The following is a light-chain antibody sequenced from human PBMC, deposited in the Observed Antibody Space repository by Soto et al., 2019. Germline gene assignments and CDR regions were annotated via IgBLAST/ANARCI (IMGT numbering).Light chain of an antibody. CDR2: EGS. CDR1: SSDIGSYNL. J-gene: IGLJ1*01. V-gene: IGLV2-23*01. Sequence: QSVLTQPASVSGSPGQSITISCTGTSSDIGSYNLVSWYQHHPGKAPKTMIYEGSERPSGVSNLFSASKSGNTASLTISGLQAEDEADYFCCSYAGSSTYVFGTGTKVTVL. CDR3: CSYAGSSTYV.